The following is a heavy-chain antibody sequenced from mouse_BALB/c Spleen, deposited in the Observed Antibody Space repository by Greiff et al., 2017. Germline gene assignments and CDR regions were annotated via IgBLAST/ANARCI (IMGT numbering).Heavy chain of an antibody. CDR2: IRLKSNNYAT. V-gene: IGHV6-6*02. CDR1: GFTFSNYW. D-gene: IGHD2-4*01. J-gene: IGHJ3*01. Sequence: EVKLVKSGGGLVQPGGSMKLSCVASGFTFSNYWMNWVRQSPEKGLEWVAEIRLKSNNYATHYAESVKGRFTISRDDSKSSVYLQMNNLRAEDTGIYYCTSDYEGFAYWGQGTLVTVSA. CDR3: TSDYEGFAY.